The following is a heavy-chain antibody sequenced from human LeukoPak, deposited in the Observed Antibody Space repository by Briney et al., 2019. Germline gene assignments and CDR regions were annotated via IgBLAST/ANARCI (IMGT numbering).Heavy chain of an antibody. D-gene: IGHD3-3*01. V-gene: IGHV4-34*01. CDR2: INHSGST. Sequence: SETLSLTCAVYGGSFSGYYWSWIRQPPGKGLEWIGEINHSGSTNYNPSLKSRVTISVDTSKNQFSLKLSSVTAADTAVYYCARQNDFLVAFDIWAKGQWSPSLQ. CDR3: ARQNDFLVAFDI. J-gene: IGHJ3*02. CDR1: GGSFSGYY.